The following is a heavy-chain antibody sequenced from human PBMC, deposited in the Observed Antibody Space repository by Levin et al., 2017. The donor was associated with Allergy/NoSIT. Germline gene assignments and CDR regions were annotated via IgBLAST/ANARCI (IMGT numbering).Heavy chain of an antibody. CDR1: GGSISSGGYY. CDR3: ARERRIVVVTAISQVDANWFDP. J-gene: IGHJ5*02. Sequence: SETLSLTYTVSGGSISSGGYYWSWIRQHPGKGLEWIGYIYYSWSTYYNPSLKSRVTISVDTSKNQFSLKLSSVTAADTAVYYCARERRIVVVTAISQVDANWFDPWGQGTLVTVSS. D-gene: IGHD2-21*02. V-gene: IGHV4-31*03. CDR2: IYYSWST.